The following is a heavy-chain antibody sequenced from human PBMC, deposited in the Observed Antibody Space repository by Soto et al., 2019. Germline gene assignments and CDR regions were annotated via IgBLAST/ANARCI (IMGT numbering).Heavy chain of an antibody. CDR2: FDPEDGET. CDR3: ATSIVGATTPLLDYYYGMDV. V-gene: IGHV1-24*01. J-gene: IGHJ6*04. Sequence: ASVKVSCKVSGYTLTELSMHWVRQAPGKGLEWMGGFDPEDGETIYAQKFQGRVTMTEDTSTDTAYMELSSLRSEDTAVYYCATSIVGATTPLLDYYYGMDVWGEGTTVTSPQ. D-gene: IGHD1-26*01. CDR1: GYTLTELS.